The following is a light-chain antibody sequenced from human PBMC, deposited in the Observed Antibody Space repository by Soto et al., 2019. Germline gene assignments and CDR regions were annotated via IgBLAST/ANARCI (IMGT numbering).Light chain of an antibody. CDR3: QRYNNWPPDRT. CDR1: QSVGSN. J-gene: IGKJ1*01. CDR2: GAS. V-gene: IGKV3-15*01. Sequence: EIVMTQSPATLSVSPGERATLSCRASQSVGSNLAWYQQKPGQAPRLLIYGASTRATGIPARFSGSGSGTEFTLTISSLRSEDFAIYFCQRYNNWPPDRTFGQGTKVEIK.